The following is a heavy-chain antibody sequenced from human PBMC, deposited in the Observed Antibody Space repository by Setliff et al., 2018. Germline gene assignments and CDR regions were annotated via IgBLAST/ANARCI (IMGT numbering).Heavy chain of an antibody. CDR2: IYPGDSDT. CDR1: GYTFSDYW. CDR3: ARVGPLTDDAFDI. J-gene: IGHJ3*02. Sequence: PGESLKISCRGSGYTFSDYWIGWVRQMPGKGLEWMGIIYPGDSDTTYSPSFQGQVTISADKSINTAYLQWSSLKASDTAIYYCARVGPLTDDAFDIWGQGTMVTV. V-gene: IGHV5-51*01. D-gene: IGHD1-26*01.